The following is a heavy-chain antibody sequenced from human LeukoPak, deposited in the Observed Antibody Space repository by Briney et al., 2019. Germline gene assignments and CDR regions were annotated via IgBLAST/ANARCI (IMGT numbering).Heavy chain of an antibody. Sequence: SETLSLTCTVSGGSISSYYWSWIRQPPGKGLEWIGYIYYSGSTNYNPSLKSRVTISVDTSKNQFSLELRYVTAADTAIYYCAGCRPSGTQDVWGKGTTVTVSS. V-gene: IGHV4-59*01. CDR3: AGCRPSGTQDV. CDR1: GGSISSYY. D-gene: IGHD1-26*01. CDR2: IYYSGST. J-gene: IGHJ6*04.